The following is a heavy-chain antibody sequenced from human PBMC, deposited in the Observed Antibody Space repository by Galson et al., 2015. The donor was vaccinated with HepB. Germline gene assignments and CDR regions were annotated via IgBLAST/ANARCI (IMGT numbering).Heavy chain of an antibody. Sequence: SLRLSCAASGFSFSNYWMTWVRQVPGKGLEWVANIKQDGSETYYVESMKGRVTISRGNAQNSLYLQMNSLRGEDTAIYYCARAAARRLRGFGEMYHYYNGMDVWGQGTMVIV. J-gene: IGHJ6*02. V-gene: IGHV3-7*03. D-gene: IGHD3-10*01. CDR1: GFSFSNYW. CDR2: IKQDGSET. CDR3: ARAAARRLRGFGEMYHYYNGMDV.